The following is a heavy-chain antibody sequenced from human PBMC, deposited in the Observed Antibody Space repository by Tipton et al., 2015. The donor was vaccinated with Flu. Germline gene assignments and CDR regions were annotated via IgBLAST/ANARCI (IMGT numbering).Heavy chain of an antibody. CDR1: GDSITIGTYY. D-gene: IGHD3-10*02. CDR3: ARLSYYDVDLKNFYFED. J-gene: IGHJ4*02. CDR2: GHYSESP. V-gene: IGHV4-39*01. Sequence: TLSLTCPVSGDSITIGTYYWAWIRQAPGKGLEWIGSGHYSESPYYNPSLKSRVTISVDTSKNQFSLKVRSVTAADTAVYYCARLSYYDVDLKNFYFEDWGQGTLVTVSS.